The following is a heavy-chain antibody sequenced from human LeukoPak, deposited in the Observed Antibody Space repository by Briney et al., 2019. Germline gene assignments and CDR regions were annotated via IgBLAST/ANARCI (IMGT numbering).Heavy chain of an antibody. CDR3: ATDLLYYDSSGPHR. Sequence: ASVKVSCKVSGYTLTELSMHWVRQAPGKGLEWMGGFEPEDGETIYAQKFQGRVTMTEDRSTDTAYMELSSLRSEDTAVYYCATDLLYYDSSGPHRWGQGTLVPVSS. J-gene: IGHJ5*02. CDR1: GYTLTELS. CDR2: FEPEDGET. V-gene: IGHV1-24*01. D-gene: IGHD3-22*01.